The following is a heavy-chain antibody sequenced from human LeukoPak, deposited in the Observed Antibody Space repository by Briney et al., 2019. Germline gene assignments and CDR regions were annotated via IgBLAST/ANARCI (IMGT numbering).Heavy chain of an antibody. CDR3: ARYSSGLIDP. V-gene: IGHV3-11*04. CDR2: ISSSGSTI. Sequence: LSLTCTVSGGSISSYYWSWIRQPPGKGLEWVSYISSSGSTIYYADSVKGRFTISRDNAKNSLYLQMNSLRAEDTAVYYCARYSSGLIDPWGQGTLVTVSS. J-gene: IGHJ5*02. D-gene: IGHD6-19*01. CDR1: GGSISSYY.